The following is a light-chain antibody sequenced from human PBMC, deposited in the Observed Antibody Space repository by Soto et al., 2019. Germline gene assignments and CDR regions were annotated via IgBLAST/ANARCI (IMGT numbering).Light chain of an antibody. CDR2: DAS. CDR3: QQYENLPLI. Sequence: DVQLTQAPSTLSASVGDRVTITCRASQSIGSWLAWYQQKPGKAPKLLIYDASNLETGVPSRFSGSGSGTDFTFTISSLQPEDVATYYCQQYENLPLIFGGGTKVDIK. CDR1: QSIGSW. V-gene: IGKV1-33*01. J-gene: IGKJ4*01.